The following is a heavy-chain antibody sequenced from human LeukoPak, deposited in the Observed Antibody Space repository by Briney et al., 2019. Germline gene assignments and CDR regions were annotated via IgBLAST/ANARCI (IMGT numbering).Heavy chain of an antibody. CDR1: FDSVNTDIYY. Sequence: RTSETLSLTCTVSFDSVNTDIYYWGWIRQPPGKGLEWVGSVYFSGKTYYNWSLMSRVTISIDTSKNQFSLKLSSVTAADTAVSYCASSPKYYYDSSGLDYWGQGTLVTVSS. V-gene: IGHV4-39*07. CDR3: ASSPKYYYDSSGLDY. J-gene: IGHJ4*02. D-gene: IGHD3-22*01. CDR2: VYFSGKT.